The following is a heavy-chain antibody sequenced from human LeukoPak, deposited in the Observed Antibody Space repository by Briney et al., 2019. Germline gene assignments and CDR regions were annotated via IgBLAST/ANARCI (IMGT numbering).Heavy chain of an antibody. CDR1: RFTFSSYG. J-gene: IGHJ6*03. CDR2: IKYDGSNE. D-gene: IGHD2-8*01. Sequence: GGSLRLSCAAYRFTFSSYGMHWVRQAPGKGLEWVAYIKYDGSNEQYADSVKGLFSISRDSSKNILYLQMNSLRAEDTAVYYCAKDRCSNGVGCYYYYMDVWGKGTTVTISS. V-gene: IGHV3-30*02. CDR3: AKDRCSNGVGCYYYYMDV.